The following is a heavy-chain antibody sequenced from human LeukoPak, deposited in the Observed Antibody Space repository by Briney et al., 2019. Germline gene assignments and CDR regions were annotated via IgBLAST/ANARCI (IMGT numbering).Heavy chain of an antibody. Sequence: ASVKVSCKASGYTFTSYDINWVRQATGQGLEWMGWMNPNSGNTGYAQKFQGRVTMTRNTSISTAYMELSSLRSEDTAVYYCARDLFLRRQYYYDSSGAFDIWGQGTMVTVSS. J-gene: IGHJ3*02. V-gene: IGHV1-8*01. D-gene: IGHD3-22*01. CDR2: MNPNSGNT. CDR1: GYTFTSYD. CDR3: ARDLFLRRQYYYDSSGAFDI.